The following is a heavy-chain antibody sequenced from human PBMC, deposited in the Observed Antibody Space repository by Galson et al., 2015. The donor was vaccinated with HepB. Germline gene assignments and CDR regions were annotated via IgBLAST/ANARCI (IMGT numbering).Heavy chain of an antibody. CDR1: GFTFTNYA. D-gene: IGHD2-21*01. Sequence: SLRLSCAASGFTFTNYAMNWVRQAPGKGLEWVSDISGGGGHTYYADSVKGRFTISRDRSRNTVSLQMNRLRAEDTAVYYCAKDGPPSFIPHFFDYWGQGTLVTVSS. CDR2: ISGGGGHT. J-gene: IGHJ4*02. CDR3: AKDGPPSFIPHFFDY. V-gene: IGHV3-23*01.